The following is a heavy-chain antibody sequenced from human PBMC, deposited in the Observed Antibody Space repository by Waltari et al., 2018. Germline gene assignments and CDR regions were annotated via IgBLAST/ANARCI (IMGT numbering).Heavy chain of an antibody. CDR3: ARDGPEEMGVNTGDH. CDR1: GFTFSRYR. Sequence: EVQLVESGGGLVQPGGSLRLSCAASGFTFSRYRMSWVRQAPGKGLEWVANINQDVSEKQYVDSVKGRFTISRDNAKNSLYLQMHSLRAEDTAVYYCARDGPEEMGVNTGDHWGQGTLVTVSS. V-gene: IGHV3-7*01. CDR2: INQDVSEK. J-gene: IGHJ4*02. D-gene: IGHD2-8*01.